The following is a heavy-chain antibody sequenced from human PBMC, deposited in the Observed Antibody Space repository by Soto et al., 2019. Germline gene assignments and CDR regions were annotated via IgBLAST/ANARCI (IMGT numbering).Heavy chain of an antibody. Sequence: VQLLESGGGLVQPGGSLRLSCAASGFTFSSYAMSWVRQAPGKGLEWVSAISGSGGSTYYADSVKGRFTISRDNSKNALYLQMNSLRAEDTAVYYCAKAGGQQLVNWYFDLWGRGTLVTVSS. CDR3: AKAGGQQLVNWYFDL. CDR1: GFTFSSYA. V-gene: IGHV3-23*01. D-gene: IGHD6-13*01. CDR2: ISGSGGST. J-gene: IGHJ2*01.